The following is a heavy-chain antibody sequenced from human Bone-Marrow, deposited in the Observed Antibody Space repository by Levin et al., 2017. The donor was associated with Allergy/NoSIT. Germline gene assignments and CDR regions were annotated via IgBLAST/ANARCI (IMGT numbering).Heavy chain of an antibody. J-gene: IGHJ3*02. CDR2: IYSGGST. Sequence: GESLKISCAASGFTVSSNYMSWVRQAPGKGLEWVSVIYSGGSTYYADSVKGRFTISRDNSKNTLYLQMNSLRAEDTAVYYCARLGAENAFDIWGQGTMVTVSS. V-gene: IGHV3-53*01. CDR3: ARLGAENAFDI. D-gene: IGHD3-16*01. CDR1: GFTVSSNY.